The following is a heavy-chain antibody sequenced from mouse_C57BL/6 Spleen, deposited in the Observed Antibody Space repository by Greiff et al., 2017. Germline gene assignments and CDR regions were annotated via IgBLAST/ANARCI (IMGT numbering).Heavy chain of an antibody. V-gene: IGHV10-3*01. Sequence: EVQLQESGGGLVQPKGSLKLSCAASGFTFNTYAMHWVRQAPGKGLEWVARIRGKSSNYATYYADSVKDRFTISRDDSQSMLYLQMNNLKTEDTAMYYCVRDDYALMDYWGQGTSVTVSS. J-gene: IGHJ4*01. D-gene: IGHD2-4*01. CDR2: IRGKSSNYAT. CDR1: GFTFNTYA. CDR3: VRDDYALMDY.